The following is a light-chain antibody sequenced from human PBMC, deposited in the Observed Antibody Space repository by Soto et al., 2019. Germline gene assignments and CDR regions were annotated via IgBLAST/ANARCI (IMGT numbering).Light chain of an antibody. Sequence: EIVLTQSPGTLSLSPGESATLSCRASQSVNNNYLAWYQQIPGQAPRLLIYGASSRATGISDRFRGSGSGTDFTLTISRLDPEDFAVYYCQQYENSPLTFGQGTKVEIK. CDR2: GAS. V-gene: IGKV3-20*01. CDR1: QSVNNNY. CDR3: QQYENSPLT. J-gene: IGKJ1*01.